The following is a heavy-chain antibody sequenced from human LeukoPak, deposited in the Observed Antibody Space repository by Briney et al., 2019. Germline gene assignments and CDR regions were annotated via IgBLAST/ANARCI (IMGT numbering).Heavy chain of an antibody. V-gene: IGHV1-2*02. D-gene: IGHD3-3*01. J-gene: IGHJ4*02. CDR1: GYTFTGYY. CDR2: INPNSGGT. CDR3: VRGGALYYDFWD. Sequence: ASVKVSCKASGYTFTGYYIHWVRQAPGQGLEWMGWINPNSGGTNYAQKFQGRVTMTRETSISAAYMEVARLRSDDTAVYYCVRGGALYYDFWDWGQGTLVIVSS.